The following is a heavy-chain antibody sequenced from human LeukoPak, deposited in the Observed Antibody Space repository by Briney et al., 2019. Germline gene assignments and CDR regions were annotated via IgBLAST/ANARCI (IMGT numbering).Heavy chain of an antibody. CDR3: PRASYTGFDLHFDQ. CDR1: GFTPSRRE. Sequence: PAGSLRLSCSLSGFTPSRREIAWVRQAAGGGLEWDSYLRYNVTTVLHADSVKGRFTISRRTAKHSLCLRVDSLRVAGTAFSFCPRASYTGFDLHFDQWGQGALVTVSS. D-gene: IGHD5-12*01. CDR2: LRYNVTTV. J-gene: IGHJ4*02. V-gene: IGHV3-48*03.